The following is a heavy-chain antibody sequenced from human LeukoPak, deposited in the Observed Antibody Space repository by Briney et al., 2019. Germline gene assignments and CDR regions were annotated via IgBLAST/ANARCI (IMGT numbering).Heavy chain of an antibody. D-gene: IGHD6-19*01. CDR1: GIILSSYW. Sequence: GGALRLSCAASGIILSSYWMSWVRQAPGKELEWVANIKQDGSEKWYVDSVKGRFTIYRDNAKNSLYLQMNSLRVEDTAVYYCAREFRSGYNSRWFDYWGQGTLVTVSS. V-gene: IGHV3-7*01. CDR3: AREFRSGYNSRWFDY. CDR2: IKQDGSEK. J-gene: IGHJ5*01.